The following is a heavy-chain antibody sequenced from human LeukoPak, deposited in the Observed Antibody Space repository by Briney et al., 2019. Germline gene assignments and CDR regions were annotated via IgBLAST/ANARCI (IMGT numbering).Heavy chain of an antibody. CDR2: INHSGST. J-gene: IGHJ6*02. V-gene: IGHV4-34*01. CDR3: ARGRITIFGVARYYYGMDV. CDR1: GGSFSGYY. D-gene: IGHD3-3*01. Sequence: SETLSLTCAVYGGSFSGYYWSWIRQPPGKGLEWIGEINHSGSTNYNPSLKSRVTISVDTSKNQFSLKLSSVTAADTAVYYCARGRITIFGVARYYYGMDVWGQGTTVTVS.